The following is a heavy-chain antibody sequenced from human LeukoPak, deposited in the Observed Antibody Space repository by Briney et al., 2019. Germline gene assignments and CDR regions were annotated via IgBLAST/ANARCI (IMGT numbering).Heavy chain of an antibody. V-gene: IGHV3-66*01. CDR1: GFTVSSNY. J-gene: IGHJ6*02. Sequence: GGSLRLSCAASGFTVSSNYMSWVRQAPGKGLEWVSVIYSGGSTYYADSVKGRFTISRDNSKNTLYLQMNSLRAEDTAVYYCARDRYYDSSGPTPLDVWGQGTTVTVSS. D-gene: IGHD3-22*01. CDR2: IYSGGST. CDR3: ARDRYYDSSGPTPLDV.